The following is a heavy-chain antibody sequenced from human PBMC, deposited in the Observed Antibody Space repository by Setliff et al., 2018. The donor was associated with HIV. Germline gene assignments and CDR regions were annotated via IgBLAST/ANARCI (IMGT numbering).Heavy chain of an antibody. CDR1: GYSINSGFS. V-gene: IGHV4-38-2*01. CDR2: IYQRGSI. CDR3: AGPRRVRSRAWYWFDI. Sequence: SETLSLTCAVSGYSINSGFSRAWIRQPPGQGPQWIGSIYQRGSIYYNPSLQSRVTISVDSSKNQFSLNLFSVTAADTAVYYCAGPRRVRSRAWYWFDIWGQGTLVTVSS. J-gene: IGHJ5*02. D-gene: IGHD6-19*01.